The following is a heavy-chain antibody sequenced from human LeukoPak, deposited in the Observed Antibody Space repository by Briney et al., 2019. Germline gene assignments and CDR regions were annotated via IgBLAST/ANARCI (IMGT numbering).Heavy chain of an antibody. V-gene: IGHV3-30*02. CDR2: IRYDGGKE. D-gene: IGHD6-13*01. CDR3: APSEEKQQLDP. Sequence: GGSLRLSCAASGFTFSSYGMHWVRQAPGQGLEWVALIRYDGGKEYYADSVKGRFTISRDNSKNTLYPQMNSLRAEDTAVYFCAPSEEKQQLDPWGQGTLVTVSS. CDR1: GFTFSSYG. J-gene: IGHJ5*02.